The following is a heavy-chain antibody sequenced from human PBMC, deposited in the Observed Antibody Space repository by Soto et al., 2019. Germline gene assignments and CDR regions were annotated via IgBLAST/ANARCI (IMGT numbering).Heavy chain of an antibody. V-gene: IGHV1-69*05. CDR1: GGTFSSYA. CDR2: IIPIFGTA. CDR3: ARNDFWSGYYRFDY. Sequence: ASVKVSCKASGGTFSSYAISWVRQAPGQGLEWMGGIIPIFGTANYADSVKGRFTISRDNAKNSLYLQMNSLRAEDTAVYYCARNDFWSGYYRFDYWGQGTLVTVSS. D-gene: IGHD3-3*01. J-gene: IGHJ4*02.